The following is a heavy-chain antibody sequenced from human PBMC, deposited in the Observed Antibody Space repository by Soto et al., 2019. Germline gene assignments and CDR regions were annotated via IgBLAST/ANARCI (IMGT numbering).Heavy chain of an antibody. Sequence: QVQLQQWGAGLLKPSETLSLTCAVYGGSFSGYYWSWIRQPPGKGLELIGEINHSGSTNYNPSLKSRVTISVDTSKNQFSLKLSSVTAADTAVYYCAREKLGGRYYANPPNWFDPWGQGTLVTVSS. J-gene: IGHJ5*02. CDR3: AREKLGGRYYANPPNWFDP. D-gene: IGHD3-3*01. V-gene: IGHV4-34*01. CDR2: INHSGST. CDR1: GGSFSGYY.